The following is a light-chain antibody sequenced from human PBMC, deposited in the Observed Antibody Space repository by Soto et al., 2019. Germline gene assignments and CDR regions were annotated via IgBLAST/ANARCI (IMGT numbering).Light chain of an antibody. J-gene: IGLJ1*01. V-gene: IGLV1-40*01. Sequence: QSALTQPPSVSGALGQRVTISCTGITSNIGAGYDVHWYQLLPGRAPKLLIYGNTNRPSGVHDRFSGSKSATSASLAITGLQAEDEAIYYCQSYDNTLSGPIYVFGTGTKLTVL. CDR1: TSNIGAGYD. CDR3: QSYDNTLSGPIYV. CDR2: GNT.